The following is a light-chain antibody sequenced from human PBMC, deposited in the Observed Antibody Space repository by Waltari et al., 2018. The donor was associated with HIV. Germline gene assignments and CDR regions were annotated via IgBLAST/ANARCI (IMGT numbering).Light chain of an antibody. CDR3: SSYAGSNPVV. J-gene: IGLJ2*01. CDR2: EVS. CDR1: SSDVGGYNY. Sequence: QSALTQPPSASGSPGQSVTISCTGTSSDVGGYNYVSWYQQHPGQATKLMMYEVSKRPSGVPERFFGSMSGNTASLTVSGLQAEDEADYYCSSYAGSNPVVFGGGTKLTVL. V-gene: IGLV2-8*01.